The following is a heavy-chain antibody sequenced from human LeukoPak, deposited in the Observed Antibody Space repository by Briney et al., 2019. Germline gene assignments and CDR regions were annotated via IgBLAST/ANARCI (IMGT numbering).Heavy chain of an antibody. Sequence: GGSLRLSCAASGFTVSTTYMSWVRQAPGKGLEWVSLIYVDGRTYYADSVKGRFTISRDNSKNTLYLQVNSLRAEDTAVYYCARVGGSHDFFYWGQGTLVTVSS. V-gene: IGHV3-53*01. J-gene: IGHJ4*02. CDR3: ARVGGSHDFFY. CDR1: GFTVSTTY. D-gene: IGHD3-16*01. CDR2: IYVDGRT.